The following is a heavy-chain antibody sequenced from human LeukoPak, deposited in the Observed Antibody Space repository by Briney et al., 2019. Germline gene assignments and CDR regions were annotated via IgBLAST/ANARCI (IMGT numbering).Heavy chain of an antibody. CDR1: GGSISSSNW. J-gene: IGHJ4*02. CDR3: AREARYYYDSSGYFDY. Sequence: LSLTCAVSGGSISSSNWWSWVRQPPGKGLEWIGEIYHSGSTNYNPSLMSRVTISVDKSKNQFSLKLSSVTAADTAVYYCAREARYYYDSSGYFDYWGQGTLVTVSS. V-gene: IGHV4-4*02. CDR2: IYHSGST. D-gene: IGHD3-22*01.